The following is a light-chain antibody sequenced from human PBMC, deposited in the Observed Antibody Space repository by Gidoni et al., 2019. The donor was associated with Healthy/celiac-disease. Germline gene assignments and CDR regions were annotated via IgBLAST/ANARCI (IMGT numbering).Light chain of an antibody. V-gene: IGLV1-44*01. CDR2: SNT. Sequence: QSVLTQPPSASGTPGQRVTIPCSGSSSTIGSNTVNWYQQLPGTAPKLLIYSNTQRPSGVPDRFSGSKSGTSASLAISGLQSEDEADYYCAAWDDSLNGTLGGGTKLTGL. CDR3: AAWDDSLNGT. J-gene: IGLJ2*01. CDR1: SSTIGSNT.